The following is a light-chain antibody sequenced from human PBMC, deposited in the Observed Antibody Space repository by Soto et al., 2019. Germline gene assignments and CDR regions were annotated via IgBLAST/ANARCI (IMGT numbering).Light chain of an antibody. J-gene: IGLJ2*01. V-gene: IGLV2-23*01. CDR3: SSYAGRVV. CDR1: SSDVGSYNL. CDR2: EGT. Sequence: QYALTQPASVSGSPGQSITISCTGTSSDVGSYNLVSWYQQHPGKAPKLMIYEGTNRPSGVSNRFSGSKSGNTASLTISGLQAEDEAHYYCSSYAGRVVFGGGTKLTVL.